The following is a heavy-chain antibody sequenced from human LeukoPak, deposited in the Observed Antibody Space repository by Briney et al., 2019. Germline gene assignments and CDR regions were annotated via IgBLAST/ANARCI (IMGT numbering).Heavy chain of an antibody. CDR2: MNPISGNT. V-gene: IGHV1-8*01. CDR1: GNTFGSSD. J-gene: IGHJ4*02. D-gene: IGHD2-15*01. Sequence: ASVKVSCKASGNTFGSSDINWVRQAPGQGLEWMGWMNPISGNTGYVQKFQGRVIMTRDTSISTAYMELSSLRSEDAAVYYCARGPHRNRVVAAKLDYWGQGTLVTVSS. CDR3: ARGPHRNRVVAAKLDY.